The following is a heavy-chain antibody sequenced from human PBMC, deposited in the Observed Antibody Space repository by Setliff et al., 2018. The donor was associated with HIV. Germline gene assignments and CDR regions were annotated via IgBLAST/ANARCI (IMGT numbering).Heavy chain of an antibody. CDR1: GYTFTSYF. CDR3: ARVKGLRVRNWNDRPNASDL. D-gene: IGHD1-1*01. J-gene: IGHJ3*01. CDR2: IYPSGGST. Sequence: ASVKVSCKASGYTFTSYFIQWVRQAPGQGLEWMGIIYPSGGSTTYAPKFQGRVTMTRDTSTSTVYMNLSGLRSDDTAVYYCARVKGLRVRNWNDRPNASDLWGQGTMVTVSS. V-gene: IGHV1-46*01.